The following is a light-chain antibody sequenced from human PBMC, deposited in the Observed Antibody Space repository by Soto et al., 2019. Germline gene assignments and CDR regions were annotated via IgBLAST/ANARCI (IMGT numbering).Light chain of an antibody. Sequence: DIEMTQSPSPLSASIGDGVTITCRASQSVSGWVAWYQQTPGKAPKLLISDASKLESGVSSRFSGSGSGTDFTLTISSLQPEDVATYHCQQYNTYSGALGPGTKVDIK. J-gene: IGKJ1*01. CDR2: DAS. CDR3: QQYNTYSGA. CDR1: QSVSGW. V-gene: IGKV1-5*01.